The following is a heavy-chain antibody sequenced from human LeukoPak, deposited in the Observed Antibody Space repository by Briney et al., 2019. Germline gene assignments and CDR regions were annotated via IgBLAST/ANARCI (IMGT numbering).Heavy chain of an antibody. D-gene: IGHD1-26*01. CDR3: AREVVGIYYYYMDV. Sequence: SETLSLTCTVSGGSVSSYYWTWIRQPAGKGLEWIGRLYTSGSTNYNPSLKSRATMSVDTSKNQFSLKLSSVTAADTAVYYCAREVVGIYYYYMDVWGKGTTVIVS. V-gene: IGHV4-4*07. CDR2: LYTSGST. CDR1: GGSVSSYY. J-gene: IGHJ6*03.